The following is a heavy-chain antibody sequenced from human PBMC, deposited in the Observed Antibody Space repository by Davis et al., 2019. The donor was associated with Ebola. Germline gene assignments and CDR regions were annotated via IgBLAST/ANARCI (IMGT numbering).Heavy chain of an antibody. Sequence: PGGSLRLSCAASGFTFSSYSMNWVRQAPGKGLEWVSSISSSSSYIYYADSVKGRFTISRDNAKNSLYLQMNSLRAEDTAVYYCARGPDRNDFWSGYYFNYYYGMDVWGQGTTVTVSS. CDR1: GFTFSSYS. CDR2: ISSSSSYI. D-gene: IGHD3-3*01. CDR3: ARGPDRNDFWSGYYFNYYYGMDV. V-gene: IGHV3-21*01. J-gene: IGHJ6*02.